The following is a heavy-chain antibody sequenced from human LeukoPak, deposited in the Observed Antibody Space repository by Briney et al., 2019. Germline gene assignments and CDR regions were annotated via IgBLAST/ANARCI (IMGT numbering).Heavy chain of an antibody. V-gene: IGHV4-39*07. D-gene: IGHD3-16*01. CDR2: IYYSGST. CDR1: GDSISSSSSY. Sequence: SETLSLTCTVSGDSISSSSSYWGWIRQPPGKGLEWIGSIYYSGSTYYNTSLKSRVTISVGTSNNQFSLKLSSVTAADTAVYYCARDDYDYVWGSYSFDYWGQGTLVTVSS. CDR3: ARDDYDYVWGSYSFDY. J-gene: IGHJ4*02.